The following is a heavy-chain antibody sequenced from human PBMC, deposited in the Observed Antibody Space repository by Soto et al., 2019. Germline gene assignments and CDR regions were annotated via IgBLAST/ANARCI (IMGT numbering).Heavy chain of an antibody. CDR2: MNPNSGNT. CDR1: GYSFTSYD. V-gene: IGHV1-8*01. D-gene: IGHD2-15*01. J-gene: IGHJ3*02. Sequence: QVQMVQSGAEVKKPGASVKVSCRASGYSFTSYDVNWVRQATGQGLEWMGWMNPNSGNTAFAQKFQGRVTMTRDTPISTAYMELSCLRSEDTAVYYCAIYPYTSYCCYGSCSYDAFDIWGQGTVVTVSS. CDR3: AIYPYTSYCCYGSCSYDAFDI.